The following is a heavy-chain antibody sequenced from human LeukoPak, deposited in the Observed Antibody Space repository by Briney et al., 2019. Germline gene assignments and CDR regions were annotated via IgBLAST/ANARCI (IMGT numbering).Heavy chain of an antibody. J-gene: IGHJ4*02. Sequence: PGRSLRLSCAASGFTFDDYAMHWVRQAPGEGLEWVSGISWNSGSIGYADSVKGRFTISRDNAKNSLYLQINSLRAEDMALYYCAKGGVVVVAATYFDYWGQGTLVTVSS. CDR1: GFTFDDYA. V-gene: IGHV3-9*03. CDR3: AKGGVVVVAATYFDY. CDR2: ISWNSGSI. D-gene: IGHD2-15*01.